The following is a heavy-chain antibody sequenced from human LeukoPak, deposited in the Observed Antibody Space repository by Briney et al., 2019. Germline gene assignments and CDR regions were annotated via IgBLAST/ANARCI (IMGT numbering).Heavy chain of an antibody. CDR1: GGSINSTNHY. J-gene: IGHJ4*02. D-gene: IGHD6-13*01. Sequence: SETLSLTRTVSGGSINSTNHYWGWIRQPPGKGLEWIGTMYYSGSTYYSPSLKSRVTISVDTSKNQFSLKLSSVTAADTAIYYCARQVTSSRRTPFDYWGQGTLVTVSS. V-gene: IGHV4-39*01. CDR3: ARQVTSSRRTPFDY. CDR2: MYYSGST.